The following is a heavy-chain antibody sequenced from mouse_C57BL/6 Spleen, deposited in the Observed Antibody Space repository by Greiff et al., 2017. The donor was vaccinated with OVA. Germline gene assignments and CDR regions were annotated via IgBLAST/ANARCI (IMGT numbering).Heavy chain of an antibody. Sequence: EVMLVESGGGLVKPGGSLKLSCAASGFTFSDYGMHWVRQAPEKGLEWVAYISSGSSTIYYADTVKGRFTISRDNAKNTLFLQMTSLRSEDTAMYYCARVITTVEEGFAYWGQGTLVTVSA. CDR2: ISSGSSTI. CDR3: ARVITTVEEGFAY. V-gene: IGHV5-17*01. J-gene: IGHJ3*01. D-gene: IGHD1-1*01. CDR1: GFTFSDYG.